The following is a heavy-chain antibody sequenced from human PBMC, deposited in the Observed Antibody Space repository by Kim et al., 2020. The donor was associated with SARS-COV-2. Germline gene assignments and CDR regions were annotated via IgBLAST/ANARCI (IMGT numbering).Heavy chain of an antibody. Sequence: SETLSLTCTVSGGSVSSGSYYWSWIRQPPGKGLEWIGYIYYSGSTNYNPSLKSRVTISVDTSKNQFSLKLSSVTAADTAVYYCAREWAGWGQQLLYGNWFDPWGQGTLVTVSS. CDR2: IYYSGST. J-gene: IGHJ5*02. D-gene: IGHD6-13*01. V-gene: IGHV4-61*01. CDR1: GGSVSSGSYY. CDR3: AREWAGWGQQLLYGNWFDP.